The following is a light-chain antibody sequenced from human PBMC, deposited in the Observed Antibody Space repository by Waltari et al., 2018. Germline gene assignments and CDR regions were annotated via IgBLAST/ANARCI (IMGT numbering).Light chain of an antibody. V-gene: IGLV2-11*01. Sequence: QSALTQPRSVSGSPGQSVAISCTGTSSDVGGYNYVPWYQQHPGKAPKHLLYDVTERPSGVPDRFSGSKSGNTASLTVSGLQAEDEADYYCSSYTRRSYWVFGGGTQLTVL. CDR1: SSDVGGYNY. CDR2: DVT. CDR3: SSYTRRSYWV. J-gene: IGLJ3*02.